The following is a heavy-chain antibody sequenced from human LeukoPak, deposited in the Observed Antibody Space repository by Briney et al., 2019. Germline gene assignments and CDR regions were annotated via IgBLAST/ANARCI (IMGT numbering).Heavy chain of an antibody. D-gene: IGHD3-10*01. CDR3: AREEDYGSGSYYKEGPWFDP. J-gene: IGHJ5*02. CDR2: IIPIFGTA. Sequence: SVRVSCKASGGTFSSYAVSWVRQAPGQGLEWMGGIIPIFGTANYAQKFQGRVTITADESTSTAYMELSSLRSEDTAVYYCAREEDYGSGSYYKEGPWFDPWGQGTLVTVSS. V-gene: IGHV1-69*13. CDR1: GGTFSSYA.